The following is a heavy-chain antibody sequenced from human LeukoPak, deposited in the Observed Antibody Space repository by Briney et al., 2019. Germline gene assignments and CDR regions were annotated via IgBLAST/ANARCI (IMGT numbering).Heavy chain of an antibody. Sequence: ASVKVSCKASGYTPTELSMHWVRQAPGKGLEWMGGFDPEDGEAICAQKFQGRVTMTEDTSTDTAYMELSSLRSQDTAVYYCARDEEYSSSWGPPPFDYWGQGTLVTVSS. CDR1: GYTPTELS. CDR3: ARDEEYSSSWGPPPFDY. V-gene: IGHV1-24*01. CDR2: FDPEDGEA. D-gene: IGHD6-13*01. J-gene: IGHJ4*02.